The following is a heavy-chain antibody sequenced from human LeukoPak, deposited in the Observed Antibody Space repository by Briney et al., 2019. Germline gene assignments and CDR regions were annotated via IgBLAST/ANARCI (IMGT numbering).Heavy chain of an antibody. V-gene: IGHV3-21*01. J-gene: IGHJ4*02. CDR2: ISSSSSYI. D-gene: IGHD3-10*01. CDR3: ARDLYGSGSPDY. Sequence: PGGSLRLSCAASGFTFSSYSMNWVRQAPGKGLEWVSSISSSSSYIYYADSVKGRFTISRDNAKNSLYLQMNSLRAEDTAVYYCARDLYGSGSPDYWGQGTLVTVSS. CDR1: GFTFSSYS.